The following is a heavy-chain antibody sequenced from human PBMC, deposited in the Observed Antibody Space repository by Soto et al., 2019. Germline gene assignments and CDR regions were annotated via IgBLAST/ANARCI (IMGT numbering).Heavy chain of an antibody. CDR1: GFTFSNYG. CDR3: ARDRVFYSANSGYLHHSFDY. CDR2: IWYDGSNQ. D-gene: IGHD3-22*01. J-gene: IGHJ4*02. Sequence: QVHLVESGGGVVQPGRSLRLSCAASGFTFSNYGMHWVRQAPGKGLEWVADIWYDGSNQDYVDSVKGRFTISRDNSKNTLYLQMNSLRAADTAVYYCARDRVFYSANSGYLHHSFDYWGQGTLVTVSS. V-gene: IGHV3-33*01.